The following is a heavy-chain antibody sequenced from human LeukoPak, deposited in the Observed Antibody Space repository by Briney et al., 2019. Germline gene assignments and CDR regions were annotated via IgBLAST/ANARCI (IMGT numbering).Heavy chain of an antibody. D-gene: IGHD1-26*01. J-gene: IGHJ4*02. CDR3: ARWAGGHYDY. V-gene: IGHV3-7*01. CDR1: GFPISNYW. CDR2: IKQDGSAV. Sequence: PGGSLRLSCSASGFPISNYWMSWVRQAPGKGLEWVANIKQDGSAVSYLDALKGRITVSRDNADNSLYLQMSSLRVDDTAVYYCARWAGGHYDYWGQGTLVTVFS.